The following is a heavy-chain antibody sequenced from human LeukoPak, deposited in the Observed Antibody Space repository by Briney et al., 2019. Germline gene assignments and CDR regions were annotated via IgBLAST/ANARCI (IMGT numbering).Heavy chain of an antibody. CDR3: ARHPPAPLYGSGSFDY. CDR2: INSDGSST. CDR1: GFTFSSYW. J-gene: IGHJ4*02. Sequence: PGGSLRLSCAASGFTFSSYWMHWVRQAPGKGLVWVSRINSDGSSTSYADSVKGRFTISRDNAKNTLYLQMNSLRAEDTAVYYCARHPPAPLYGSGSFDYWGQGTLVTVSS. V-gene: IGHV3-74*01. D-gene: IGHD3-10*01.